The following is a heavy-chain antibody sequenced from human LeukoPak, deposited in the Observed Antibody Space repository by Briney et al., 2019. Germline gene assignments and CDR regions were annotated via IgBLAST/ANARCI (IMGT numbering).Heavy chain of an antibody. CDR1: GYSFTSYW. CDR3: ASLAYCGGDCYSPHAFDI. CDR2: IYPGDSDT. Sequence: GESLKISCKGSGYSFTSYWIGWVRQMPGKGLEWMGIIYPGDSDTRYSPSFQGQVTISADKSISTAYLQWSSLKASDTAMYYCASLAYCGGDCYSPHAFDIWGQGTMVTVSS. V-gene: IGHV5-51*01. J-gene: IGHJ3*02. D-gene: IGHD2-21*02.